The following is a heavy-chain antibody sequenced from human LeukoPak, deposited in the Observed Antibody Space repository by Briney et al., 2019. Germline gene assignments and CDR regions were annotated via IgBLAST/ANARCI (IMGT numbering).Heavy chain of an antibody. V-gene: IGHV3-7*01. Sequence: GGSLRLSCAASGFTFSSYWMSWVRQAPGKGLEWVANIKQDGSEKYYVDSVKGRYTISRDNAKNSLYLQMNSLRAEDTAVYYCARDQYYDSSGYLGYWGQGTLVTVSS. J-gene: IGHJ4*02. CDR3: ARDQYYDSSGYLGY. CDR2: IKQDGSEK. CDR1: GFTFSSYW. D-gene: IGHD3-22*01.